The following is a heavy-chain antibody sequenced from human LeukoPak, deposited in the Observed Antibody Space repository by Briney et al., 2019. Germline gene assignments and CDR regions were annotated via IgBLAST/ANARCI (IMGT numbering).Heavy chain of an antibody. Sequence: PSQTLSLTCTVSGGSITSGNYYWSWIRQPAGKGLEWIGRIYTSGSTDYNPSLKSRVTISVDTSKNQFFLKLTSVTATDTAVYYCARIRWAPVVAGYYYYYMDVWGKGTTVTISS. D-gene: IGHD2-15*01. V-gene: IGHV4-61*02. CDR2: IYTSGST. J-gene: IGHJ6*03. CDR1: GGSITSGNYY. CDR3: ARIRWAPVVAGYYYYYMDV.